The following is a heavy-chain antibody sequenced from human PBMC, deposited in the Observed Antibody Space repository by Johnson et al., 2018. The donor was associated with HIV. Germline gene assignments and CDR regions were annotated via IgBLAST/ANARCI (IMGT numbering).Heavy chain of an antibody. Sequence: VQLVESGGGLIQPGGSLRLSCAASGFTVSSNYMSWVRQAPGKGLEWVSVIYSGGSTYYADSVKGRFTISRDNSKNTLYLQMNSLRAEDTAVYYCAKVDRPLRAGAFDIWGQGTMVTVSS. V-gene: IGHV3-66*03. CDR2: IYSGGST. D-gene: IGHD4-17*01. CDR1: GFTVSSNY. J-gene: IGHJ3*02. CDR3: AKVDRPLRAGAFDI.